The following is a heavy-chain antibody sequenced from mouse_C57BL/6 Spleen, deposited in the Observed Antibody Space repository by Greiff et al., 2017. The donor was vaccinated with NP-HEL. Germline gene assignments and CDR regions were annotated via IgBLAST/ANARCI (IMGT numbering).Heavy chain of an antibody. Sequence: VQLQQPGAELVRPGSSVKLSCKASGYTFTSYWMHWVKQRPIQGLEWIGNIDPSDSETHYNQKFKDKAKLTVDKSSRTAYMQLSSLTSEDSAVYYCARGYYGSSPHFDYWGQGTTLTVSS. V-gene: IGHV1-52*01. CDR2: IDPSDSET. CDR1: GYTFTSYW. J-gene: IGHJ2*01. D-gene: IGHD1-1*01. CDR3: ARGYYGSSPHFDY.